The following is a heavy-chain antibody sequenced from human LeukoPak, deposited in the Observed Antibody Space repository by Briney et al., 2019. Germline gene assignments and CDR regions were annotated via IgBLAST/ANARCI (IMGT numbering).Heavy chain of an antibody. Sequence: GRSLRLSCAASGFTFSSYGMHWVRQAPGKGLEWVSVISYDGSDKYYADSVKGRFTISRDNSKNTLYLQMNSLRPEDTAVYYCAKKATTGYPTSWFDYWGQGTLVTVSS. D-gene: IGHD1-14*01. J-gene: IGHJ5*01. CDR1: GFTFSSYG. CDR2: ISYDGSDK. V-gene: IGHV3-30*18. CDR3: AKKATTGYPTSWFDY.